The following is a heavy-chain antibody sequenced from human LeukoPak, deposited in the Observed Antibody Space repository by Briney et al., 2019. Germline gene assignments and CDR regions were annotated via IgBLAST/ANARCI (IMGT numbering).Heavy chain of an antibody. CDR3: AKGQNYFGSGSRPDY. CDR1: GLIFSSYA. D-gene: IGHD3-10*01. CDR2: ISGSGDDT. Sequence: GGSLRLSCAASGLIFSSYAMSWVRQAPGKGLEWVSAISGSGDDTYYADSVKGRFTISRDDSKNTLYLQMNSLRAEDTAVYYCAKGQNYFGSGSRPDYWGQGTLVTVSS. J-gene: IGHJ4*02. V-gene: IGHV3-23*01.